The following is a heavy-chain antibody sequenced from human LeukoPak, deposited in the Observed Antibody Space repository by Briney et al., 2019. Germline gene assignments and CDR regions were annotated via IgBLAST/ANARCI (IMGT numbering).Heavy chain of an antibody. V-gene: IGHV4-59*01. CDR3: ARYFDWPGAWYFDY. D-gene: IGHD3-9*01. CDR2: IYYSGST. Sequence: SETLSLTCTVSGGSISSYYWSWIRQPPGKGLEWIGYIYYSGSTNYNPSLKSRVTISVDTSKNQFSLKLSSVTAADTAVYYCARYFDWPGAWYFDYWGQGTLVTVSS. J-gene: IGHJ4*02. CDR1: GGSISSYY.